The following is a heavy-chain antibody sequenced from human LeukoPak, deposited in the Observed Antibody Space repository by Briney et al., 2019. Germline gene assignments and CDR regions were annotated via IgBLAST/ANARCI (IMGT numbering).Heavy chain of an antibody. Sequence: GASVKVSCKASGYTFTGYYMHWVRQAPGQGLEWMGRIIPIFGTANYAQKFQGRVTITTDESTSTAYMELSSLRSEDTAVYYCARDIVGAEWRGYFDYWGQGTLVTVSS. CDR2: IIPIFGTA. D-gene: IGHD1-26*01. CDR1: GYTFTGYY. V-gene: IGHV1-69*05. J-gene: IGHJ4*02. CDR3: ARDIVGAEWRGYFDY.